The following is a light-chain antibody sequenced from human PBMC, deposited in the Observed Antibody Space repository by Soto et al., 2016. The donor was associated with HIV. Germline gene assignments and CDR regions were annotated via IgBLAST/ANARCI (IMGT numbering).Light chain of an antibody. V-gene: IGLV3-21*03. Sequence: SYVLTQPPSVSVAPGKTARITCGGNNIESKTVHWYQQKTGQAPILVVNNDNHRPSGIPERFSGSNSGNTATLTISRVEAGDEADFYCQVWDTSGDHFVVFGGGTKLTVL. CDR1: NIESKT. CDR3: QVWDTSGDHFVV. J-gene: IGLJ2*01. CDR2: NDN.